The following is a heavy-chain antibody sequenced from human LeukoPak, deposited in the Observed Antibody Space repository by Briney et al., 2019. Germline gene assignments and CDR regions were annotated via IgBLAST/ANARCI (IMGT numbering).Heavy chain of an antibody. V-gene: IGHV1-2*02. CDR2: INPNSGGT. D-gene: IGHD2-15*01. CDR3: ATYCSGGSCYYYYGMDV. CDR1: GYTFTGYY. Sequence: GASVKVSCKASGYTFTGYYMHWVRQAPGQGLEWMGWINPNSGGTNYAQKFQGRVTMTRDTSISTAYMELSRLRSDDTAVYYCATYCSGGSCYYYYGMDVWGQGTTVTVSS. J-gene: IGHJ6*02.